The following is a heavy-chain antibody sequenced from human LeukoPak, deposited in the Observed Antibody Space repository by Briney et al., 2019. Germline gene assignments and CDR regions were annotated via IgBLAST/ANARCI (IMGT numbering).Heavy chain of an antibody. V-gene: IGHV3-23*01. CDR2: ISGSGGST. CDR1: GFTFSTYA. J-gene: IGHJ4*02. CDR3: AKDGRRGFSFGPAAY. Sequence: GGSPRLSCAASGFTFSTYAMSWVRQAPGKGLEWVSTISGSGGSTYYADSVKGRFAISGDNSKNTLYLLMNSLRAEDTAVYYCAKDGRRGFSFGPAAYWGQGTLVTVSS. D-gene: IGHD5-18*01.